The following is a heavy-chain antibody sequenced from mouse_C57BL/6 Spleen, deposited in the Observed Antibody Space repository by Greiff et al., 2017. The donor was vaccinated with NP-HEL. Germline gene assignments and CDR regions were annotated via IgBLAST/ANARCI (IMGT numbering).Heavy chain of an antibody. CDR2: IWRGGST. CDR3: AKNDYDRDYYAMDC. D-gene: IGHD2-4*01. Sequence: VKLMESGPGLVQPSQSLSITCTVSGFSLTSYGVHWVRQSPGKGLEWLGVIWRGGSTDYNAAFMSRLSITKDNSKSQVFFKMNSLQADDTAIYYCAKNDYDRDYYAMDCWGQGTSVTVSS. CDR1: GFSLTSYG. J-gene: IGHJ4*01. V-gene: IGHV2-5*01.